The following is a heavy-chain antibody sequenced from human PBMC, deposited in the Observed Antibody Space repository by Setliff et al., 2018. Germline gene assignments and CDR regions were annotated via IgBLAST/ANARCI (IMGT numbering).Heavy chain of an antibody. CDR1: GASVRSRY. V-gene: IGHV4-59*02. J-gene: IGHJ4*02. D-gene: IGHD3-10*01. Sequence: KTSETLSLTCTVSGASVRSRYWSWIRQSPEKGLEWIGFFFYSGDTKSNPSLKSRVTMSVDTSKNQFSLKLNSVTAADTAVYYCARDRTYCGSGTYTRYFDYWGQGTLVTVSS. CDR3: ARDRTYCGSGTYTRYFDY. CDR2: FFYSGDT.